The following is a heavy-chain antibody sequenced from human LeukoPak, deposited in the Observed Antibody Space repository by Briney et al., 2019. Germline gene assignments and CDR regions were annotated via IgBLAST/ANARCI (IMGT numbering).Heavy chain of an antibody. CDR2: IYHSGST. J-gene: IGHJ5*02. V-gene: IGHV4-38-2*02. CDR3: ARVRGRLSWFDP. Sequence: SETLSLTCTVSGYSISSGYYWGWIRQPPGKGLEWIGSIYHSGSTYYNPSFKSRVTISVDTSKNQFSLKLSSVTAADTAVYYCARVRGRLSWFDPWGQGTLVTVSS. CDR1: GYSISSGYY. D-gene: IGHD2-15*01.